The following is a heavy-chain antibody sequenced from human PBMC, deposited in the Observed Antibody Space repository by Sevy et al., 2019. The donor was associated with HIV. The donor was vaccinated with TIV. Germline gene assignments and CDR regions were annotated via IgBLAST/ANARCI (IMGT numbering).Heavy chain of an antibody. Sequence: SETLSLTCTVSGVSISSFYWSWIRQPPGKGLEWIGNSYYSGSTNYTPSLTSRVTISVDTSKNQFSLKLSSVTAADTAVYYCARRYFYDSRGSTVFDYWGQGTLVTVSS. CDR3: ARRYFYDSRGSTVFDY. D-gene: IGHD3-22*01. CDR2: SYYSGST. CDR1: GVSISSFY. V-gene: IGHV4-59*13. J-gene: IGHJ4*02.